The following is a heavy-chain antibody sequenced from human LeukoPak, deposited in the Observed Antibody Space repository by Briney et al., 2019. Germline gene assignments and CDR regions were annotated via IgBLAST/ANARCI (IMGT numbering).Heavy chain of an antibody. CDR2: INPNSGGT. D-gene: IGHD3-3*01. CDR3: ARDQNVLRFLEWLPSGYYYYMDV. Sequence: ASVKVSCKASGYTFTGYYMHWVRQAPGQGLEWMGWINPNSGGTNYAQKFQGRVTMTRDTSISTAYMELSRLRSDDTAVYYCARDQNVLRFLEWLPSGYYYYMDVWGKGTTVTVSS. J-gene: IGHJ6*03. CDR1: GYTFTGYY. V-gene: IGHV1-2*02.